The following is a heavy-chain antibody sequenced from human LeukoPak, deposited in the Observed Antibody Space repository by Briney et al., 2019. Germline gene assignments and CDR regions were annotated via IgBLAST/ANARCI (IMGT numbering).Heavy chain of an antibody. CDR2: ISGRTTTT. J-gene: IGHJ5*02. CDR1: GFTFSRYT. D-gene: IGHD1-26*01. Sequence: PGGSLRLSCAASGFTFSRYTMSWVRQAPGKGLEWVSAISGRTTTTYYADSVKGRFTISRDNSKNTLYLQMNSLRAEDTAVYYCANDPQVGPSPRGNWFDPWGQGTLVIVSS. CDR3: ANDPQVGPSPRGNWFDP. V-gene: IGHV3-23*01.